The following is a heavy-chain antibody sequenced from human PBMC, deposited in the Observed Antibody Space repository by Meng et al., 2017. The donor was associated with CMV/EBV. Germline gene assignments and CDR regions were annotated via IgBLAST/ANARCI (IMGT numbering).Heavy chain of an antibody. J-gene: IGHJ4*02. D-gene: IGHD2-2*01. Sequence: GESLKISCAASGFTFSSYAMHWVRQAPGKGLEWVAFIRYDGSNKYYADSVKGRFTISRDNSKNTLYLQMNSLRAEDTAVYYCAKDLSCSSTSCYLYWGQGTLVTAPQ. CDR1: GFTFSSYA. CDR3: AKDLSCSSTSCYLY. CDR2: IRYDGSNK. V-gene: IGHV3-30*02.